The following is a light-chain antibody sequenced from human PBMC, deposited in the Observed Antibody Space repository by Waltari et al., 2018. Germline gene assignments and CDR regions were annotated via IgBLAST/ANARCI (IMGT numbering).Light chain of an antibody. V-gene: IGKV3-15*01. CDR1: QSVTTN. CDR3: HQYNDGPPFN. CDR2: GAS. J-gene: IGKJ2*01. Sequence: EIVMTQSPATLSVSPGERAILSCRASQSVTTNLAWYQQKPGQAPRLLLYGASTRATDIPARFSGSGSGTEFTLTISSLQSEDFAVYYCHQYNDGPPFNFGSGTKLEIK.